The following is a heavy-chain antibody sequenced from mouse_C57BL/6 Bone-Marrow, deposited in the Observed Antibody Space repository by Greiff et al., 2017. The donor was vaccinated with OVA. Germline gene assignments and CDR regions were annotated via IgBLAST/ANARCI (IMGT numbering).Heavy chain of an antibody. J-gene: IGHJ1*03. D-gene: IGHD1-1*01. CDR1: GYTFTSYW. CDR3: AMEITTVVATGYFDV. V-gene: IGHV1-74*01. CDR2: IHPSDSDT. Sequence: QVQLQQPGAELVKPGASVKVSCKASGYTFTSYWMPWVKQRPGQGLEWIGRIHPSDSDTNYNQKFKGKATLTVDKSSTTAYMQLSSLTSEDSAVYYCAMEITTVVATGYFDVWGTGTTVTVSS.